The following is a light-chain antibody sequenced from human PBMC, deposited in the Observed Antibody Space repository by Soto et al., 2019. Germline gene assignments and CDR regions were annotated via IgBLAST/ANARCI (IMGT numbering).Light chain of an antibody. CDR2: AAS. V-gene: IGKV3-15*01. CDR3: HQYNNWPWT. Sequence: EIVLTQSPDTLSLSPGDTATLSCRASQRVSNHFAWYQQKPGQAPRLLIYAASTRAAGVPVRFSGSGSETEFTLTIRSLQSEDFALYYCHQYNNWPWTFGQGTKVDIK. CDR1: QRVSNH. J-gene: IGKJ1*01.